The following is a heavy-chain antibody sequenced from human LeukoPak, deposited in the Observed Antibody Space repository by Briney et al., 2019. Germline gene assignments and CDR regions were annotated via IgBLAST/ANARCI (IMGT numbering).Heavy chain of an antibody. Sequence: SETLSLTCTVSGGSISSSSYYWGWIRQPPGKGLEWIGSIYYSGSTYYNPSLKSRVTISVDTSKNQFSLKLSSVTAADTAVYYCATLRIPDYYYYMDVWGKGTTVTVSS. J-gene: IGHJ6*03. CDR2: IYYSGST. CDR3: ATLRIPDYYYYMDV. V-gene: IGHV4-39*07. CDR1: GGSISSSSYY.